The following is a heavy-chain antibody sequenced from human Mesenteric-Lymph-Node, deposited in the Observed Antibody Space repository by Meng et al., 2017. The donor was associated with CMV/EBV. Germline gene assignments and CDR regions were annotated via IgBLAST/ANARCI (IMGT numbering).Heavy chain of an antibody. CDR3: ARALTTESGY. Sequence: GESLKISCAASGFTFSSYSMNWVRQAPGKGLEWVSSISSSSSSSYIYYADSVKGRFTISRDNAKNSLYLQMNSLRAEDTAVYYCARALTTESGYWGQGTLVTVSS. CDR1: GFTFSSYS. CDR2: ISSSSSSSYI. V-gene: IGHV3-21*01. D-gene: IGHD4-11*01. J-gene: IGHJ4*02.